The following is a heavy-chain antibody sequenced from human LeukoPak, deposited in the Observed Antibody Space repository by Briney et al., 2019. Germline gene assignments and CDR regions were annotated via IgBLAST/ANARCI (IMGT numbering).Heavy chain of an antibody. V-gene: IGHV4-59*01. CDR3: ASAGRWNEYSSSPGAFDI. Sequence: SETLSLTCTVSGGSISSYYWSWIRQPPGKGLEWIGYIYYSGSTNYNPSLKSRVTISVDTSKNQFSLKLSSVTAADTAVYYCASAGRWNEYSSSPGAFDIWGQGTKVTVSS. D-gene: IGHD6-6*01. CDR1: GGSISSYY. J-gene: IGHJ3*02. CDR2: IYYSGST.